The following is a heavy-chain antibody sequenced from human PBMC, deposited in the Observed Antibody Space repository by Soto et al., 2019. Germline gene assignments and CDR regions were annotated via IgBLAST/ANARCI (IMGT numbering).Heavy chain of an antibody. V-gene: IGHV1-18*01. J-gene: IGHJ4*02. CDR2: VNTYNGKT. CDR1: GYTFTSYG. Sequence: VASVKVSCKASGYTFTSYGITCVRQAPGQGLEWMGWVNTYNGKTTYAQKLQGRVTMTTDTFTSTAYMELMSLRSDDTAVYYCARDRDSSGSLSGYWGQGTLVTVSS. D-gene: IGHD3-22*01. CDR3: ARDRDSSGSLSGY.